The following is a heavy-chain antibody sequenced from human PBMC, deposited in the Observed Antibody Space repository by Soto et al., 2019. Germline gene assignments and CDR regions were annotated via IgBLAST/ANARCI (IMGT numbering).Heavy chain of an antibody. J-gene: IGHJ4*02. CDR3: ARGGVELGWGCEI. CDR2: IYHSGST. V-gene: IGHV4-30-2*01. D-gene: IGHD7-27*01. Sequence: QLQLQESGSGLVKPSQTLSLTCAVSGGSISSGGYSWSWIRQPPGKGLEWIGYIYHSGSTYYNPFLTSRVTISVDRSKNQFSLKLSSVTAADTAVYYCARGGVELGWGCEIWGQGTLVTVSS. CDR1: GGSISSGGYS.